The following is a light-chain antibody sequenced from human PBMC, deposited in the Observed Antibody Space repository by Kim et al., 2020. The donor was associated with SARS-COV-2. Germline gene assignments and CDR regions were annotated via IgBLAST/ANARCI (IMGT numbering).Light chain of an antibody. V-gene: IGLV2-14*03. CDR3: SSYTGSVV. CDR1: SSAVGAHNY. J-gene: IGLJ2*01. CDR2: DVT. Sequence: SPVPSITISCTRTSSAVGAHNYVSWYQQNPGKAPKLMSYDVTRRPSGISNRFSGSKSGNTASLTISGLQAEDEADYYCSSYTGSVVFGGGTQLTVL.